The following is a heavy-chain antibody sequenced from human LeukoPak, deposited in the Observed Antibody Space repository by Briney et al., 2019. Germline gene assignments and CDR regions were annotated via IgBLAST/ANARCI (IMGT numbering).Heavy chain of an antibody. Sequence: GGSLRLSCAASGFTFSNYAMHWVRQAPGKGLEWVAAIWYDGSNKYYADSVKGRFTISRDNSKNTLYLQMNSLRAEDTAVYYCASQRSAYSSGWYKLDYWGQGTLVTVSS. D-gene: IGHD6-19*01. J-gene: IGHJ4*02. CDR3: ASQRSAYSSGWYKLDY. V-gene: IGHV3-33*01. CDR1: GFTFSNYA. CDR2: IWYDGSNK.